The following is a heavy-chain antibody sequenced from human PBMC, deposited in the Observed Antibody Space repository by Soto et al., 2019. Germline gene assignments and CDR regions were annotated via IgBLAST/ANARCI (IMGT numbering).Heavy chain of an antibody. Sequence: ASVKVSCKASGYTFTSYGISWVRQAPGQGLEWMGWISAYNGNTNYAQKLQGRVTMTTDTSTSTAYMELRSLRSDDTAVYYCARPINGYYYYYYMDVWGKGTTVTVSS. D-gene: IGHD2-8*01. V-gene: IGHV1-18*01. CDR2: ISAYNGNT. J-gene: IGHJ6*03. CDR1: GYTFTSYG. CDR3: ARPINGYYYYYYMDV.